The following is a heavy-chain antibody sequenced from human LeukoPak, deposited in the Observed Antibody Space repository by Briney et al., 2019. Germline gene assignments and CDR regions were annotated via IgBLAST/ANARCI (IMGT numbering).Heavy chain of an antibody. Sequence: GASVKVSCKASGYTFTNYAMHWVRQAPGQRFEWMGWINAGNGNTKYSQDFQGRVTITRDTSASTTYMELSSLRSEDMAVYYCARSGQQLGRDYYYYMDVWGKGTTVTISS. J-gene: IGHJ6*03. D-gene: IGHD6-13*01. CDR3: ARSGQQLGRDYYYYMDV. CDR2: INAGNGNT. CDR1: GYTFTNYA. V-gene: IGHV1-3*03.